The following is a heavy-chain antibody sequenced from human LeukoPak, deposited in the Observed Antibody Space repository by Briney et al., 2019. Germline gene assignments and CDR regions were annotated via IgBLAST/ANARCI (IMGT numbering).Heavy chain of an antibody. V-gene: IGHV3-21*01. CDR3: ARDIAPVVAGTTGFDY. Sequence: GGSLRLSCAASGFTFSSYSMNWVRQAPGKGLEWVSSISSSSSYIYYADSVKGRFTISRDNAKNSLYLQMNSLRAEDTAVYYCARDIAPVVAGTTGFDYWGQGTLVTVSS. D-gene: IGHD1-7*01. CDR2: ISSSSSYI. CDR1: GFTFSSYS. J-gene: IGHJ4*02.